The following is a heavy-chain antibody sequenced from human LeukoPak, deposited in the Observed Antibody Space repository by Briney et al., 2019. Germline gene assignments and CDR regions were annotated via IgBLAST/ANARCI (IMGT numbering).Heavy chain of an antibody. Sequence: SETLSLTCAVYGGSFSGYYWSWVRQPPGKGLEWIGYIYYSGSNNYNPSFKSRVTISVDTSKNQFSLKLSSVTAADTAVYYCASGIVATAGDAFDIWGQGTMVTVSS. V-gene: IGHV4-59*01. J-gene: IGHJ3*02. D-gene: IGHD5-12*01. CDR3: ASGIVATAGDAFDI. CDR1: GGSFSGYY. CDR2: IYYSGSN.